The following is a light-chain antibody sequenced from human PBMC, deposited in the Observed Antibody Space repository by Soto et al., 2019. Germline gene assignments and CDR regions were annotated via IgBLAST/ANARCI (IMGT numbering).Light chain of an antibody. CDR2: ATS. J-gene: IGKJ1*01. CDR1: QSVYRNY. V-gene: IGKV3-20*01. CDR3: QQYGSSIWT. Sequence: ESVLTQSPGTLSLSPGPRRTLSCTASQSVYRNYLAWYQQKPGQAPRVLIYATSSRATDIPDRFSGSGSGTDFTLTISRLEPEDFAVYYCQQYGSSIWTFGQGTKVDIK.